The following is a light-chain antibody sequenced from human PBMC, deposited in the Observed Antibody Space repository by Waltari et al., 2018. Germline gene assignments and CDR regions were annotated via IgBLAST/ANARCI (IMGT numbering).Light chain of an antibody. J-gene: IGKJ1*01. CDR2: GAS. CDR3: QQYKNWPSWT. V-gene: IGKV3-15*01. Sequence: EIVMTQSPATLSVTPGERATLSCRASQSVSSNLAWYQQKPGQAPRLLIYGASTRATGIPARFSGSGSGTEFTLTNSSMQSEDFAVYYCQQYKNWPSWTFGQGTKVEIK. CDR1: QSVSSN.